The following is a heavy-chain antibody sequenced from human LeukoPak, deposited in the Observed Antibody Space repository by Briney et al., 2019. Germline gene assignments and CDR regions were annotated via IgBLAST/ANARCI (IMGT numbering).Heavy chain of an antibody. CDR1: GYSISSGYY. D-gene: IGHD6-13*01. CDR3: AREGSWPYYYYYMDV. CDR2: IYHSGST. Sequence: SETLSLTCTVSGYSISSGYYWGWIRQPPGKGLEWIGSIYHSGSTNYNPSLKSRVTISVDTSKNQFSLKLSSVTAADTAVYYCAREGSWPYYYYYMDVWGKGTTVTVSS. J-gene: IGHJ6*03. V-gene: IGHV4-38-2*02.